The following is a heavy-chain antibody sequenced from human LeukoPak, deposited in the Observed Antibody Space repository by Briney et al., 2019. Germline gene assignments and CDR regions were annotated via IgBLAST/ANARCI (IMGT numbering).Heavy chain of an antibody. V-gene: IGHV4-39*07. Sequence: SETLSLTCTVSSGSISTSNYYWGWIRQPPGKGLEWIGSIYYSGSTYYNPSLKSRVTISVDTSKNQFSLKLSSVTAADTAVYYCARCAILDLGGVDYWGQGTLVTVSS. CDR3: ARCAILDLGGVDY. CDR2: IYYSGST. J-gene: IGHJ4*02. D-gene: IGHD3-9*01. CDR1: SGSISTSNYY.